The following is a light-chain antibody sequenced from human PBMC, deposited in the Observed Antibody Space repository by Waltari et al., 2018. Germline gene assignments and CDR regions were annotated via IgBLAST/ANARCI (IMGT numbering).Light chain of an antibody. CDR3: QQYGHWPPIT. CDR1: QSISIS. CDR2: GTS. J-gene: IGKJ5*01. Sequence: EMVLTQSPATLSVSPGESVALSSRASQSISISLAWYQQKPGQAPRLLLFGTSTRATGVPARFSGSGSGTEFTLTISNMQSEDFGVYYCQQYGHWPPITFGQGTRLEIE. V-gene: IGKV3-15*01.